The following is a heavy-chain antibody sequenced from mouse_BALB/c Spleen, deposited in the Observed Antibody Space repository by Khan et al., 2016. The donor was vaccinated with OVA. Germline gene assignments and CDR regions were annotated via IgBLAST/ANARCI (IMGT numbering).Heavy chain of an antibody. V-gene: IGHV1-77*01. Sequence: QVQLKQSGPELVKPGASVKMSCKASGYTFTDYVINWVKQRSGQGLEWIGEIYPGSGNSYYSEKFKGKATLTADKSSSTAYMQLSSLTCEDSAVYFWAKNYASGFAYWGQATLVTVSA. CDR3: AKNYASGFAY. D-gene: IGHD1-1*02. CDR2: IYPGSGNS. J-gene: IGHJ3*01. CDR1: GYTFTDYV.